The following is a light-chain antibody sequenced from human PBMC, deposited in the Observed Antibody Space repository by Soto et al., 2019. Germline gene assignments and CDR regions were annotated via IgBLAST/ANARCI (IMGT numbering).Light chain of an antibody. J-gene: IGLJ2*01. CDR1: SSDVGGYNY. CDR3: SSYAGTKNVV. V-gene: IGLV2-8*01. CDR2: EVN. Sequence: QSALTQPPSASGSPGQSVAISCTGTSSDVGGYNYVSWYQHHPGKAPKLMIYEVNKRPSGVPDRFSGSKSGNTASLTVSGLQVEHEADYYCSSYAGTKNVVFGGGTKVTVL.